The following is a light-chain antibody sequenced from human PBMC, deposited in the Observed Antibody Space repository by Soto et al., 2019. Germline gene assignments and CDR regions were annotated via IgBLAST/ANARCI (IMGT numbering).Light chain of an antibody. Sequence: QSALTQPASVSGSPGQSITISCTGTSSDVGGYNYVSWYQQHPGKAPKLMIYEVSNRPSGVSNRFSGSKSGNTASLTISGLQAEDEADYYCSSYISSSTFGGGTKLTVL. V-gene: IGLV2-14*01. CDR2: EVS. CDR3: SSYISSST. CDR1: SSDVGGYNY. J-gene: IGLJ2*01.